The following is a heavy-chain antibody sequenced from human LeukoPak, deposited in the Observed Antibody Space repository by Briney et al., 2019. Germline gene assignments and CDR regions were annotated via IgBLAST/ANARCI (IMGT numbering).Heavy chain of an antibody. CDR3: AREWVRGVIREGSRGHFDY. CDR2: IIPILGIA. CDR1: GGTFSSYA. V-gene: IGHV1-69*04. Sequence: GASVKVSCKASGGTFSSYAISWVRQAPGQGLEWMGRIIPILGIANYAQKFQGRVTITADKSTSTAYMELSSLRSEDTAVYYCAREWVRGVIREGSRGHFDYWGQGTLVTVSS. J-gene: IGHJ4*02. D-gene: IGHD3-10*01.